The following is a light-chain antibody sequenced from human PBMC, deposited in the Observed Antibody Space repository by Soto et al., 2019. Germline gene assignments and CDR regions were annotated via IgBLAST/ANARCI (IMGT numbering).Light chain of an antibody. V-gene: IGKV2-28*01. CDR1: QSLLSSNGYNY. CDR3: MQALQTVT. Sequence: DIVLTQSPLSLPVTPGEPASISCRSSQSLLSSNGYNYLDWVLQKPGQSPQFLIYLGSIRASGVPDRFSGSGSGTDFTLKISRVEAEDVGVYYCMQALQTVTFGGGTKVEIK. J-gene: IGKJ4*01. CDR2: LGS.